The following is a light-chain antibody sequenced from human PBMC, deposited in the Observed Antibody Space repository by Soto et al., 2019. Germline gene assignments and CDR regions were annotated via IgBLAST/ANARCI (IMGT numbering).Light chain of an antibody. CDR2: EVS. V-gene: IGLV2-14*01. J-gene: IGLJ3*02. Sequence: QSVLTQPRSVSGSPGQSVTISCTGTNSDVGGYNYVSWYQQHPGKAPKLVICEVSNRPSGVSSRFSGSKSGNTASLTISGLRAEDEADYYCTSFTTTNIWVFGGGTKLTVL. CDR3: TSFTTTNIWV. CDR1: NSDVGGYNY.